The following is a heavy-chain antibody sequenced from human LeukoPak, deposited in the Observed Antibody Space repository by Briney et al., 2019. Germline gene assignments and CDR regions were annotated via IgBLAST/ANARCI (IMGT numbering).Heavy chain of an antibody. V-gene: IGHV1-69*04. Sequence: SVKVSCKASGGTFSSYAISWVQQAPGQGLEWMGRIIPIFGIANYAQKFQGRVTITADKSTSTAYMELSSLRSEDTAVYYCAREIVVVAATGWFDPWGQGTLVTVSS. CDR3: AREIVVVAATGWFDP. CDR1: GGTFSSYA. D-gene: IGHD2-15*01. CDR2: IIPIFGIA. J-gene: IGHJ5*02.